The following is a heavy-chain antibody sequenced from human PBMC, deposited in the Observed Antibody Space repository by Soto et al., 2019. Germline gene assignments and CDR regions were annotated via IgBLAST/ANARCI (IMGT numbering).Heavy chain of an antibody. CDR1: GFTFSSYG. CDR2: IWYDGSNK. Sequence: PGGSLRLSCAASGFTFSSYGMHWVRQAPGKGLEWVAVIWYDGSNKYYADSVKGRFTISRDNSKNTLYLQMNSLRAEDTAVYYCARDLLVTYGDYVSWFDPWGQGTLVTVSS. J-gene: IGHJ5*02. CDR3: ARDLLVTYGDYVSWFDP. D-gene: IGHD4-17*01. V-gene: IGHV3-33*01.